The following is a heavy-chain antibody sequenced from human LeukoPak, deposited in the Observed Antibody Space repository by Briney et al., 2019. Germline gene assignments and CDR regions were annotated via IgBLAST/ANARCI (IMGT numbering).Heavy chain of an antibody. Sequence: SETLSLTCTVSGGSISSYYWSWIRQPPGKGLEWIGYIYYSGSTNYNPSLKSRVTISVDTSKNQFTLKLSSVTAADTAVYYCARGTPYGDGYALWGQGTLVTVSS. J-gene: IGHJ4*02. CDR2: IYYSGST. CDR3: ARGTPYGDGYAL. CDR1: GGSISSYY. D-gene: IGHD5-24*01. V-gene: IGHV4-59*01.